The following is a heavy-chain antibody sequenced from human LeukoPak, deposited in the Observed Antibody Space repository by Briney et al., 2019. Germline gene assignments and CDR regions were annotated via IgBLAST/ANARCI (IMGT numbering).Heavy chain of an antibody. Sequence: ASVKVSCKASGYTFTSYGFSWVRQAPGQGLEWMGWISAYNGDTKYALNLQGRVTMTTDTSTSTAYMELRSLRSDDTAVYYCARQLRWDQYYFDYWGQGTPVTVAS. D-gene: IGHD4-23*01. CDR2: ISAYNGDT. V-gene: IGHV1-18*04. CDR3: ARQLRWDQYYFDY. J-gene: IGHJ4*02. CDR1: GYTFTSYG.